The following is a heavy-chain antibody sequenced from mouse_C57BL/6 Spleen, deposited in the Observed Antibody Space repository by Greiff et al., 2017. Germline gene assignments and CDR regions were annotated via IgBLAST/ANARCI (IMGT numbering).Heavy chain of an antibody. CDR3: ARSITTVVATEYFDV. CDR2: IDPNSGGT. D-gene: IGHD1-1*01. J-gene: IGHJ1*03. CDR1: GYTFTSYW. Sequence: QVQLQQPGAELVKPGASVKLSCKASGYTFTSYWMHWVKQRPGRGLEWIGRIDPNSGGTKYNEKFKSKATLTVDKPSSTAYMQLSSRTSEDSAVYYCARSITTVVATEYFDVWGTGTTVTVSS. V-gene: IGHV1-72*01.